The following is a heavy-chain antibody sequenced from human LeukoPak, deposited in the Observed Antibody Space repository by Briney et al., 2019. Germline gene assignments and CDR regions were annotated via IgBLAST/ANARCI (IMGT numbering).Heavy chain of an antibody. J-gene: IGHJ4*02. CDR3: ARPPGDGYNSPYFAC. Sequence: SETLSLTCSVSGGTISSSSYYWGWIRQPPGKGLEWIGSIYYSGNTYFNPSLKSRVIISVDTSKNQFSLKLNSVTAADTAVYYGARPPGDGYNSPYFACWGQGILVTVSS. V-gene: IGHV4-39*01. D-gene: IGHD5-24*01. CDR1: GGTISSSSYY. CDR2: IYYSGNT.